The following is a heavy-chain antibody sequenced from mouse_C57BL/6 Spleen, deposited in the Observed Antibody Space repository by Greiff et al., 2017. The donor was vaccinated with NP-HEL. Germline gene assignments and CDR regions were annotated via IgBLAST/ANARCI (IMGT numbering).Heavy chain of an antibody. V-gene: IGHV5-17*01. D-gene: IGHD1-2*01. CDR1: GFTFSDYG. CDR3: ARPLITTESLAY. Sequence: EVKLMESGGGLVKPGGSLKLSCAASGFTFSDYGMHWVRQAPEKGLEWVAYISSGSSTIYYADTVKGRSTISRDNAKNTLFLQMTSLRSEDTAMYYCARPLITTESLAYWGQGTLVTVSA. CDR2: ISSGSSTI. J-gene: IGHJ3*01.